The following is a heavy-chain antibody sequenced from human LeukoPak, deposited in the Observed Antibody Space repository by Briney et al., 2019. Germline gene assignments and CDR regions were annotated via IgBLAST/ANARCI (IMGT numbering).Heavy chain of an antibody. CDR3: ARVRVPYYYGSGSFDP. D-gene: IGHD3-10*01. CDR2: ISYDGSNK. Sequence: GGSLRLSCAASGFTFSTYGMHWVRQAPGKGLEWVALISYDGSNKYYADSVKGRFTISRDNSKNTLYLQMNSLRAEDTAVYYCARVRVPYYYGSGSFDPWGQGTLVTVSS. V-gene: IGHV3-30*03. J-gene: IGHJ5*02. CDR1: GFTFSTYG.